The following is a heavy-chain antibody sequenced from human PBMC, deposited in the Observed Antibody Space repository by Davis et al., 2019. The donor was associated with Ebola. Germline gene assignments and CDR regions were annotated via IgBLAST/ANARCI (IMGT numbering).Heavy chain of an antibody. Sequence: PSETLSLTCALYGGSFSDYSWSLIRQPPGKGLEWIGEVDHRGKTYYNPSLKSRVTISKDTSRNYFFLQLRSVTAADTGVYYCARGVLLGDNWFDPWGQGTLVTVSS. CDR2: VDHRGKT. V-gene: IGHV4-34*01. CDR3: ARGVLLGDNWFDP. J-gene: IGHJ5*02. CDR1: GGSFSDYS. D-gene: IGHD2-21*01.